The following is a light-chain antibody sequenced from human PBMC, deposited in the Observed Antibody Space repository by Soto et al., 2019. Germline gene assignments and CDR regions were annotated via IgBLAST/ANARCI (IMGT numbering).Light chain of an antibody. CDR2: AAS. CDR1: QMTNDF. V-gene: IGKV1-39*01. CDR3: QQTPIGRT. Sequence: QMTQSPASLSASVGDRVTITCRASQMTNDFLNWYQQKPGKAPKLLIYAASSLQTGVPSRFSGSGSGADFTLTISNLQPEDFATYYCQQTPIGRTFGQGTKVDIK. J-gene: IGKJ1*01.